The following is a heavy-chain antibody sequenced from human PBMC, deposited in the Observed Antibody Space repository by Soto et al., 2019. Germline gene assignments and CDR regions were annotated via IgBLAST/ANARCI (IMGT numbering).Heavy chain of an antibody. D-gene: IGHD5-18*01. V-gene: IGHV4-4*07. CDR2: IYNGGNT. CDR1: GGSISSYY. CDR3: ARDGSDSYGSDV. Sequence: PSETLSLTCTVSGGSISSYYWSWIRQSAGKGLEWIGRIYNGGNTQYNPSLKSRVTMSADTSKNQFSLRLNSVTAADTAVYYCARDGSDSYGSDVWGQGTTVTVSS. J-gene: IGHJ6*02.